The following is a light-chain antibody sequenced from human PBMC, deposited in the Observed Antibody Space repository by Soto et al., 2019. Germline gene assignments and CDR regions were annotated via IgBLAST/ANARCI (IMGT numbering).Light chain of an antibody. V-gene: IGKV1-5*03. CDR1: QSINW. Sequence: DIQLAQSPSTLSASVGDRLIITCRATQSINWLAWYQQKPGKAPKLLIFEASRLESGVPSRFSGSGSGTEFTLTLSSLQPDDFGIYYCQHYDTYSPMWTFGQGTKVDVK. J-gene: IGKJ1*01. CDR3: QHYDTYSPMWT. CDR2: EAS.